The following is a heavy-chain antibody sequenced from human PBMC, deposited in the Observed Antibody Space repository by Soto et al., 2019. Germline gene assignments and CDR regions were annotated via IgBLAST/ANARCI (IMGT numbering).Heavy chain of an antibody. Sequence: QVQLVQSGAEVRKPGSSVKVSCKASGGTFSRHATSWLRQAPVQGLEWRGGIIPIFGTANHAQKFQGRVTIISDESTSTVYMELSSLRSEDTAMYYCARGWGYDSNDYYYAYWGQGTLVIVSS. D-gene: IGHD3-22*01. CDR2: IIPIFGTA. V-gene: IGHV1-69*01. CDR3: ARGWGYDSNDYYYAY. J-gene: IGHJ4*02. CDR1: GGTFSRHA.